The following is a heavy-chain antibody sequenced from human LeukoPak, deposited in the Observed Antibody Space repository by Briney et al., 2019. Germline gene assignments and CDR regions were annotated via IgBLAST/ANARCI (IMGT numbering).Heavy chain of an antibody. CDR3: ARLCDILTGYSWDWFDP. V-gene: IGHV1-2*02. D-gene: IGHD3-9*01. CDR1: GYTFTGYY. J-gene: IGHJ5*02. Sequence: ASVKVSCKASGYTFTGYYMHWVRQAPGQGLEWMGWINPNSGGTNYAQKFQGRVTMTRDTSISTAYMELSRLRSDDTAVYYCARLCDILTGYSWDWFDPWGQGTLVTVSS. CDR2: INPNSGGT.